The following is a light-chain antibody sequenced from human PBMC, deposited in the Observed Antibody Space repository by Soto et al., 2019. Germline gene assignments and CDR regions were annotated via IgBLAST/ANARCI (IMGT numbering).Light chain of an antibody. Sequence: EIVLTQSPGTLSLSPGERATLSCRASQSFSSRYLAWYQQKPGQAPRLLIYGASSRATGLPDRFSGSGSGTDFTLTISRLEPEDFAVYYCLQYGNIPFTFGPGTKVDIK. J-gene: IGKJ3*01. CDR3: LQYGNIPFT. CDR2: GAS. CDR1: QSFSSRY. V-gene: IGKV3-20*01.